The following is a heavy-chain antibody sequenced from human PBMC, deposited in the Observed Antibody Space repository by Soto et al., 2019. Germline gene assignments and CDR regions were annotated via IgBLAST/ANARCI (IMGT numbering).Heavy chain of an antibody. CDR3: SRAKNLRYFFDY. Sequence: QTLSLTCAISGDSVSSNSAAWSWIRQSPSRDLEWLGRTYYRSKWYNDYAVSVKSRITINPDTSKNQFSLHLNSVIPEDTAVYYWSRAKNLRYFFDYWSQGTLVTVSS. CDR2: TYYRSKWYN. J-gene: IGHJ4*02. D-gene: IGHD4-17*01. CDR1: GDSVSSNSAA. V-gene: IGHV6-1*01.